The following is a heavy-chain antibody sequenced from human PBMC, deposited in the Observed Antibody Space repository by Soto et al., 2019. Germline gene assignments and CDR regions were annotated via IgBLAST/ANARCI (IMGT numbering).Heavy chain of an antibody. V-gene: IGHV4-59*08. D-gene: IGHD3-16*01. CDR1: GGSISSYY. CDR3: ARHVGAALHYYYYYGMDV. Sequence: NPSETLSLTCTVSGGSISSYYWSWIRQPPGKGLEWIGYIYYSGSTNYNPSLKSRVTISVDTSKNQFSLKLSSVTAADTAVYYCARHVGAALHYYYYYGMDVWGQGTKVTVSS. CDR2: IYYSGST. J-gene: IGHJ6*02.